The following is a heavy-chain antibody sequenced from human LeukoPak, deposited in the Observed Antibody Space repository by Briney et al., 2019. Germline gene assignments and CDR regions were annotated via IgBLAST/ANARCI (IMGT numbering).Heavy chain of an antibody. CDR3: AKNEVWWLPDS. J-gene: IGHJ4*02. V-gene: IGHV3-30*02. Sequence: GGSLRLSCAASGFTFSSYGMHWVRQAPGKGLEWVAFIRYDGGNKYYADSVKGRFTISRDNSKNTLYLQMNSLRADDTALYYCAKNEVWWLPDSWGQGTLVTVSS. CDR1: GFTFSSYG. D-gene: IGHD5-12*01. CDR2: IRYDGGNK.